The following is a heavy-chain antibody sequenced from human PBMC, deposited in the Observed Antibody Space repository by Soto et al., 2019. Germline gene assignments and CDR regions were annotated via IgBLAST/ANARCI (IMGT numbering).Heavy chain of an antibody. CDR1: GGTFSSYA. CDR3: ARKGTYYYYGMDV. J-gene: IGHJ6*02. V-gene: IGHV1-69*13. D-gene: IGHD1-1*01. Sequence: SVKVSCKASGGTFSSYAISWVRQAPGQGLEWMGGIIPILGTANYAQKFQGRVTITADESTSTAYMELSSLRSEDTAVYYCARKGTYYYYGMDVWGQGTTVTVSS. CDR2: IIPILGTA.